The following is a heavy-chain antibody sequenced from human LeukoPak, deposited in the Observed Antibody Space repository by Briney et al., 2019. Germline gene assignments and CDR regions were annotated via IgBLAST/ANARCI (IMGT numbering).Heavy chain of an antibody. Sequence: GGSLRLSCAASGFTFSNYAMSWVRQAPGKGLEWVSTISISTYNTHYADAVEGRFTISRDNSKNTLYLQMSSLRAEDTAVYYCAKDPFNYSGYDWVIWGQGTMDTVSS. CDR1: GFTFSNYA. CDR3: AKDPFNYSGYDWVI. V-gene: IGHV3-23*01. CDR2: ISISTYNT. J-gene: IGHJ3*02. D-gene: IGHD5-12*01.